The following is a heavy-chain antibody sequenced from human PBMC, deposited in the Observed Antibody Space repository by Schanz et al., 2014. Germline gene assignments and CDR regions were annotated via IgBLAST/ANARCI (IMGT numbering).Heavy chain of an antibody. D-gene: IGHD3-22*01. Sequence: EVQLVESGGGFVQPGGSLGLSCVVSGFTVSSDHMSWVRQAPGKGLEWVSTIYVSGATYYADSVKRRFTISRDNSKNTLYLQMNSLRAEDTAVYYCAKDPSHGDYDYYFDYWGQGTLVTVSS. CDR3: AKDPSHGDYDYYFDY. CDR1: GFTVSSDH. CDR2: IYVSGAT. J-gene: IGHJ4*02. V-gene: IGHV3-66*01.